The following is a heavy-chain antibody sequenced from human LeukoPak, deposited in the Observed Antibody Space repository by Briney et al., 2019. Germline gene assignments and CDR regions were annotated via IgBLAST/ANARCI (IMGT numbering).Heavy chain of an antibody. CDR3: ARYHYYDSSGLDAFDI. Sequence: GASVKVSCKASGYTFTSYDINWVRQATGQGLEWMGWMNPSSGNTGYAQKFQGRVTMTRNTSISTAYMELSSLRSEDTAVYYCARYHYYDSSGLDAFDIWGQGTMVTVSS. CDR2: MNPSSGNT. V-gene: IGHV1-8*01. D-gene: IGHD3-22*01. J-gene: IGHJ3*02. CDR1: GYTFTSYD.